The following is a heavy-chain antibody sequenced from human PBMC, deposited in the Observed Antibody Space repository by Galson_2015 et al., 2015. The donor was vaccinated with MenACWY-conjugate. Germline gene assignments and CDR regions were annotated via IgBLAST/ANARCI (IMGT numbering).Heavy chain of an antibody. CDR1: GFTFSTYS. D-gene: IGHD6-6*01. V-gene: IGHV3-21*01. Sequence: SLRLSCAASGFTFSTYSMNWVRRAPGKGLEWVSSISSNSGDIYSADLVKGRFTISRDNAKNSLYLQMNSLRAEDTAVYFCAREGLSSTSFNYYYSYMDVWGTGATVTVSS. CDR3: AREGLSSTSFNYYYSYMDV. J-gene: IGHJ6*03. CDR2: ISSNSGDI.